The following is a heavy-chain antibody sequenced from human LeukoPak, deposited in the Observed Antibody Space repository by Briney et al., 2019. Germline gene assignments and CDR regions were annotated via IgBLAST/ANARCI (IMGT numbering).Heavy chain of an antibody. J-gene: IGHJ4*02. CDR1: GFSFSNYG. D-gene: IGHD2-2*01. Sequence: GGSLRLSCEASGFSFSNYGMHWVRQAPGKGLEWVAFIRHDGSDQRYAESVKGRFIISRDNSKNTLYLQMNSLRPEDAGVFYCAKDQCSNTRCYGSPGYWGQGPLVTVSS. CDR3: AKDQCSNTRCYGSPGY. V-gene: IGHV3-30*02. CDR2: IRHDGSDQ.